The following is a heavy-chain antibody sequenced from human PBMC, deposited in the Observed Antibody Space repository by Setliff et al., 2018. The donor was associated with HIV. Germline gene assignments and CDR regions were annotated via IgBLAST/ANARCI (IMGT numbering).Heavy chain of an antibody. CDR3: ARGRSLVRGSGSPEYYYMDV. V-gene: IGHV1-8*01. CDR2: MNPNSGDT. J-gene: IGHJ6*03. CDR1: GGTFRTYG. D-gene: IGHD3-10*01. Sequence: ASVKVSCKASGGTFRTYGVSWVRLAPGQGLEWMGWMNPNSGDTGYAQKFQGRVTMTRNTSISTAFMELSSLRSEDTAVYYCARGRSLVRGSGSPEYYYMDVWGKGTTVTVSS.